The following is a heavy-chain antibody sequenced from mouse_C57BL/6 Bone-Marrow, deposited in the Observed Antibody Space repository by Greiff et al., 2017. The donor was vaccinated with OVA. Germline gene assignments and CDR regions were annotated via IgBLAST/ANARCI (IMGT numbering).Heavy chain of an antibody. CDR3: VRLTTVVADY. CDR2: IDTSDSET. J-gene: IGHJ2*01. Sequence: QVQLQQPGAELVRPGSSVKLSCKASGYTFTSYWMHWVQQRPRQGLEWIGKIDTSDSETHYNEKFKNKATWTVDKSSSTDYMQLSSLTSDDSAGYYCVRLTTVVADYWGQGTTLTVSS. V-gene: IGHV1-52*01. D-gene: IGHD1-1*01. CDR1: GYTFTSYW.